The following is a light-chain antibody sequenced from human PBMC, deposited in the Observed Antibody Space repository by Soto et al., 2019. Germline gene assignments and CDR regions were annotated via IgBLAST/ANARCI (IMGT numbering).Light chain of an antibody. CDR1: QSVGTN. Sequence: EIVLTQSPATLSVSPGELATLSCRTSQSVGTNLAWYQQKPGQAPRLLMYGAFIRAPGFPVRFRGTRSGSEFTLTISSVQSEDGALYYCQQYDNWTYTFGQGTKVDIK. CDR3: QQYDNWTYT. CDR2: GAF. V-gene: IGKV3-15*01. J-gene: IGKJ2*01.